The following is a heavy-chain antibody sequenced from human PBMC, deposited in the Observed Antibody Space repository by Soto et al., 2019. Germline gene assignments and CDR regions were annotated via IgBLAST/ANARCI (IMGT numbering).Heavy chain of an antibody. J-gene: IGHJ4*02. Sequence: EVQLLESGGGLVQPGGSLRLSCAASGFTFSSYAMSWVRQAPGKGLEWVSAISGSGGSTYYADSVKGRFTISRDNSKNTLYLQMNSLRAEVTAVYYCVTEDSSSWYDLNYFDYWGQGTLVTVSS. CDR2: ISGSGGST. D-gene: IGHD6-13*01. V-gene: IGHV3-23*01. CDR3: VTEDSSSWYDLNYFDY. CDR1: GFTFSSYA.